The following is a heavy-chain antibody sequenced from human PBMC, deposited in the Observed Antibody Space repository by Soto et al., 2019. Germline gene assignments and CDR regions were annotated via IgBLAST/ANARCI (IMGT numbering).Heavy chain of an antibody. J-gene: IGHJ6*02. CDR3: ARTLLYCSSTSCHYYYYYGMDV. CDR1: GGSFSGYY. Sequence: KTSETLSLTCAVYGGSFSGYYWSWIRQPPGKGLEWIGEINHSGSTNYNPSLKSRVTISVDTSKNQFSLKLSSVTAADTAVYYCARTLLYCSSTSCHYYYYYGMDVWGQGTTVTAP. CDR2: INHSGST. V-gene: IGHV4-34*01. D-gene: IGHD2-2*01.